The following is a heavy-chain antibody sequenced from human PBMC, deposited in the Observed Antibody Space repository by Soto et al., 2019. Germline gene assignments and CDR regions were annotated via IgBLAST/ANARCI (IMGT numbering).Heavy chain of an antibody. Sequence: DVQLVESGGGLVKPGRSLRPSCEVPGFSFGVYAINWVGQAPGKGLEWVSGIFWNSGTIAYADSVKGGFTFSRDNAKKSLYLQMNSLRPEDTALYYCAKGQCTGVKCYSDYMDVWGKGTTVTVSS. J-gene: IGHJ6*03. CDR3: AKGQCTGVKCYSDYMDV. V-gene: IGHV3-9*01. D-gene: IGHD2-8*02. CDR1: GFSFGVYA. CDR2: IFWNSGTI.